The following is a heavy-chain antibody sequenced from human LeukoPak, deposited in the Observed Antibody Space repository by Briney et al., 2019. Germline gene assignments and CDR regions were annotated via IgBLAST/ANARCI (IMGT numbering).Heavy chain of an antibody. Sequence: SCKASGGTFSSYGMHWVRQAPGKGLEWVAVISYDGSNKHYADSVKGRFTISRDNSKNTLYLQMNSLRAEDTAVYYCAKDRQRGVAYYYDSGGYSSGDYWGQGTLVTVSS. J-gene: IGHJ4*02. CDR3: AKDRQRGVAYYYDSGGYSSGDY. CDR2: ISYDGSNK. V-gene: IGHV3-30*18. CDR1: GGTFSSYG. D-gene: IGHD3-22*01.